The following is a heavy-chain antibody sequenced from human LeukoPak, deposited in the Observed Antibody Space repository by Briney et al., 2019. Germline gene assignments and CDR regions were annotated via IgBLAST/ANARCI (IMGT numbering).Heavy chain of an antibody. J-gene: IGHJ6*02. V-gene: IGHV3-7*05. CDR1: GFTFSSYW. CDR3: ARSSKAESTRYSSGWYSGPPYYYGMDV. CDR2: IKQDGGEK. Sequence: GGPLRLSCAASGFTFSSYWMSWVRQAPGKGPEWVANIKQDGGEKYYVDSVKGRFTISRDKAKNSLYLQMNSLRAEDTAVYYCARSSKAESTRYSSGWYSGPPYYYGMDVWGQGTTVTVSS. D-gene: IGHD6-19*01.